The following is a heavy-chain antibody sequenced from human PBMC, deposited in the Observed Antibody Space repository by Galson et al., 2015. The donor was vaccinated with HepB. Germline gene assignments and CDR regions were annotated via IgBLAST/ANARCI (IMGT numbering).Heavy chain of an antibody. CDR2: INPSGGST. CDR1: GYTFTSYY. CDR3: ARWLPQFGFDY. Sequence: SVKVSCKASGYTFTSYYMHWVRQAPGQGLEWMGIINPSGGSTSYAQKFQGRVTMTRDTSTSTVYMEPSSLRSEDTAVYYCARWLPQFGFDYWGQGTLVTVSS. J-gene: IGHJ4*02. V-gene: IGHV1-46*03. D-gene: IGHD5-12*01.